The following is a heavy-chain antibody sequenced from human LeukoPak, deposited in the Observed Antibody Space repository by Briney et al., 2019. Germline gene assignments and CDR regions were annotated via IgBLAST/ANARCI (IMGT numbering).Heavy chain of an antibody. J-gene: IGHJ4*02. V-gene: IGHV4-39*02. CDR1: GGSISSSSYY. CDR3: ARVTYYDFWSGYSSNFDY. Sequence: SETLSLTCTVSGGSISSSSYYWGWIRQPPGKGLEWIGSIYYSGSTYYNPSLKSRVTISVDTSKNHFSLKLSSVTAADTAVYYCARVTYYDFWSGYSSNFDYWGQGTLVTVSS. D-gene: IGHD3-3*01. CDR2: IYYSGST.